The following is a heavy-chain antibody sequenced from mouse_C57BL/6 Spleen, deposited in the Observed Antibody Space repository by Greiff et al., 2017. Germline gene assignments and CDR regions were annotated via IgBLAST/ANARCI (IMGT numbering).Heavy chain of an antibody. CDR3: AMGFYYGSSYWYFDV. CDR1: GYTFTSYW. J-gene: IGHJ1*03. Sequence: QVQLQQPGAELVKPGASVKVSCKASGYTFTSYWMHWVKQRPGQGLEWIGRIHPSDSDTNYNQKFKGKATLTVDKSSSTAYMQLSSLTSEDSAVYYCAMGFYYGSSYWYFDVWGTGTTVTVSS. CDR2: IHPSDSDT. D-gene: IGHD1-1*01. V-gene: IGHV1-74*01.